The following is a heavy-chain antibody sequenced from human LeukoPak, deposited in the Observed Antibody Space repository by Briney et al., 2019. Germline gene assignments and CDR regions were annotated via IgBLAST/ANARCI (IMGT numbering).Heavy chain of an antibody. CDR1: GFTFGDYA. CDR3: TSENDVLRFLEWLLPTDY. CDR2: IRSKDYGCTT. Sequence: PGGSLRLSCTASGFTFGDYAMSWVRQAPGKGMEWVGFIRSKDYGCTTEYAASVKGRFTISRDDSQSIAYLQMNSLKTEDTAVYYCTSENDVLRFLEWLLPTDYWGQGTLVTVSS. J-gene: IGHJ4*02. V-gene: IGHV3-49*04. D-gene: IGHD3-3*01.